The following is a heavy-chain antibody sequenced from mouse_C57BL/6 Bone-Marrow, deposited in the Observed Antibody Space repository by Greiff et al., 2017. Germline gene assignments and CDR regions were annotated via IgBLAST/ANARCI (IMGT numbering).Heavy chain of an antibody. V-gene: IGHV1-64*01. CDR1: GYTFTSYW. D-gene: IGHD3-2*02. Sequence: QVQLQQSGAELVKPGASVKLSCKASGYTFTSYWMHWVKQRPGQGLEWIGMIHPNSGSTNYNEKFKSKATLTVDKSSSTAYMQRSSLTSEDSAVYYCARGLRLPPWFAYWGQGTLVTGSA. CDR2: IHPNSGST. CDR3: ARGLRLPPWFAY. J-gene: IGHJ3*01.